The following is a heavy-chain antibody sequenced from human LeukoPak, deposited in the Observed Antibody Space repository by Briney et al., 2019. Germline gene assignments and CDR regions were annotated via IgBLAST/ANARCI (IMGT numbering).Heavy chain of an antibody. Sequence: SETLSLTCTVSGGSISSYYWSWIRQPPGKGLEWIGYIYYSGSTNYNPSLKSRVTISVDTSKNQFSLTLRSVTAADTAVYYCAREKKDTAMAFDYWGQGTLVTVSS. D-gene: IGHD5-18*01. J-gene: IGHJ4*02. V-gene: IGHV4-59*01. CDR2: IYYSGST. CDR1: GGSISSYY. CDR3: AREKKDTAMAFDY.